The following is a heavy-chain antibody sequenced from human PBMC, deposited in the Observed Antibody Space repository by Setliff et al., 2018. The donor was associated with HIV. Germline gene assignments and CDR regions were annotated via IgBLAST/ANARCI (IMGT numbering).Heavy chain of an antibody. D-gene: IGHD5-18*01. V-gene: IGHV4-31*03. Sequence: PSETLSLTCTVSGVSVSSGGYYWSWIRQHPGKGLEWIGYVYYTGTSYFNPSLKSRITISVDTSKNHFSLKMNSVTAADTAVYYCAREGKTALVTKYFDYWGHGKLVTVSS. J-gene: IGHJ4*01. CDR1: GVSVSSGGYY. CDR2: VYYTGTS. CDR3: AREGKTALVTKYFDY.